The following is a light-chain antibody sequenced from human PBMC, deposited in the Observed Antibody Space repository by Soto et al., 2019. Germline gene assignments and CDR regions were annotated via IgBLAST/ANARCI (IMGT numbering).Light chain of an antibody. CDR2: GAS. Sequence: EIVLTQSPGTLSLSPGERATLSCRASQTVSSSYLAWYQQKPGQAPRLLIFGASSRATGIPDRFSGSGSGTDFTLTIIRLETEDLAVYDCQQCLSLPYTFGKGTNLAI. CDR3: QQCLSLPYT. V-gene: IGKV3-20*01. J-gene: IGKJ2*01. CDR1: QTVSSSY.